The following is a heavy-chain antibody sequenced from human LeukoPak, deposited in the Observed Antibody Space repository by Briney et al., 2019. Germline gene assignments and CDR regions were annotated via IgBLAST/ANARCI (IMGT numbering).Heavy chain of an antibody. J-gene: IGHJ4*02. D-gene: IGHD2-15*01. CDR1: GFTFDDYA. Sequence: PGRSLRLSCAASGFTFDDYAMHWVRHAPGKGLEWVSGISWNSGSIGYADSVKGRFTISRDNAKNSLYLQMNSLRAEDTALYYCAKDICSGGSCYFDYWGQGTLVTVSS. V-gene: IGHV3-9*01. CDR2: ISWNSGSI. CDR3: AKDICSGGSCYFDY.